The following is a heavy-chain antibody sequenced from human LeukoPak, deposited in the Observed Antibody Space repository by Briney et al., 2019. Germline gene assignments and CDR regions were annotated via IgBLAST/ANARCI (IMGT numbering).Heavy chain of an antibody. CDR3: ASGYCSGGSCYYPWDAGAFDI. V-gene: IGHV4-59*01. D-gene: IGHD2-15*01. CDR1: GGSISSDY. J-gene: IGHJ3*02. Sequence: SETLSLTCTVSGGSISSDYWSWIRQPPGKGLEWIGYIYYRGSTNYNPSLKSRVTISADTSKNQFSLKLSSVTAADTAVYYCASGYCSGGSCYYPWDAGAFDIWGQGTMVTVSS. CDR2: IYYRGST.